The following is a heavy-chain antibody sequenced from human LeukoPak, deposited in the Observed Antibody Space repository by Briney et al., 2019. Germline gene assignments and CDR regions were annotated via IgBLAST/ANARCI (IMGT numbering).Heavy chain of an antibody. D-gene: IGHD6-19*01. CDR1: GFTFSGSD. Sequence: GGSLKLSCAASGFTFSGSDIHWVRQASGKGLEWVGRIRSRANNYATAYVASVNGRFTISRDDLKNTAHLQMNSLKIEDTAVYYCTRLGITETGVDYWGQGTLVTVSS. V-gene: IGHV3-73*01. CDR2: IRSRANNYAT. J-gene: IGHJ4*02. CDR3: TRLGITETGVDY.